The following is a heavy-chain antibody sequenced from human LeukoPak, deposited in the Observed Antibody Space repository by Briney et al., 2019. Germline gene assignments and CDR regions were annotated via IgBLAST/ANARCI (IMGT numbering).Heavy chain of an antibody. CDR2: FYYSGST. V-gene: IGHV4-4*02. CDR3: ARDQAYHYDSSGYYLLFYFDF. J-gene: IGHJ4*02. D-gene: IGHD3-22*01. CDR1: GGSISSSNW. Sequence: PSGTLSLTCAVSGGSISSSNWWSWVRQPPGKGLEWIGYFYYSGSTYYNPSLKSRVTISVDTSKNQFSLKLSSVTAADTAVYYCARDQAYHYDSSGYYLLFYFDFWGQGTLVTVSS.